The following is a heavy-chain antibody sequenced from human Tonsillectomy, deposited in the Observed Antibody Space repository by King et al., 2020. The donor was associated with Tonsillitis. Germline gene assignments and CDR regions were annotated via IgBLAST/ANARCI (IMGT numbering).Heavy chain of an antibody. CDR3: ARTPYVFDFWSGYYTGYYYMDV. V-gene: IGHV3-21*01. Sequence: VQLVESGGGLVKPGGSLRLSCAASGFTFSSYSMNWVRQAPGKGLEWVSSISSSSSYIYYADSVKGRFTISRDNAKNSLYLQMNSLRAEDTAVYYCARTPYVFDFWSGYYTGYYYMDVWGKGTTVTVSS. CDR1: GFTFSSYS. CDR2: ISSSSSYI. J-gene: IGHJ6*03. D-gene: IGHD3-3*01.